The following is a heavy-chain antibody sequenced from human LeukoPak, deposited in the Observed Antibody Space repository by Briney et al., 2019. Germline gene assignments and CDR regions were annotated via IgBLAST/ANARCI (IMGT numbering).Heavy chain of an antibody. J-gene: IGHJ4*02. CDR2: ISYDGSNK. D-gene: IGHD6-19*01. CDR1: GFTFSGYG. CDR3: AKDKYSSGWFTPSFDY. V-gene: IGHV3-30*18. Sequence: GRSLRLSCAASGFTFSGYGMHWVRQAPGKGLEWVAVISYDGSNKYYADSVKGRFTISRDNSKNTLYLQMNSLRAEDTAVYYCAKDKYSSGWFTPSFDYWGQGTLVTVSS.